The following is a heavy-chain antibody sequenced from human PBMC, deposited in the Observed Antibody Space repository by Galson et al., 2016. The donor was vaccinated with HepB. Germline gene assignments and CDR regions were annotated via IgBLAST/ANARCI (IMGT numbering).Heavy chain of an antibody. CDR2: ISGDGNTR. Sequence: SLRLSCAVSGFTFSRYWMHWVRQAPGKGLVWVSRISGDGNTRHYADSVKGRFSISRDNARNTLYLQINSLRAEDTAVYFCATSVTFFVGSGDLVVWGQGTTVTVSS. J-gene: IGHJ6*02. CDR1: GFTFSRYW. V-gene: IGHV3-74*01. CDR3: ATSVTFFVGSGDLVV. D-gene: IGHD3-3*01.